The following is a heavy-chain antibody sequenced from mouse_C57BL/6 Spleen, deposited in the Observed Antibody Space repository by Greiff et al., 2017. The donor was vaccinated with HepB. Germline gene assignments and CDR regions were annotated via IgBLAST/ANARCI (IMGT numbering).Heavy chain of an antibody. V-gene: IGHV1-18*01. J-gene: IGHJ3*01. Sequence: VQLQQSGPELVKPGASVKIPCKASGYTFTDYNMDWVKQSHGKSLEWIGDINPNNGGTIYNQKFKGKATLTVDKSSSTAYMELRSLTSEDTAVYYCARDLYGNYEAYWGQGTLVTVSA. D-gene: IGHD2-1*01. CDR1: GYTFTDYN. CDR3: ARDLYGNYEAY. CDR2: INPNNGGT.